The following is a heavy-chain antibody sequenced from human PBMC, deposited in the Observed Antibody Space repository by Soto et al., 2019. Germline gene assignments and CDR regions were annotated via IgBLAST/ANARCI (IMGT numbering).Heavy chain of an antibody. D-gene: IGHD1-1*01. CDR1: GFTFNTYG. CDR3: ARIQLDTIMALDY. CDR2: IWSDGNNK. Sequence: QVQLVESGGGVVQPGRSLRLSCAASGFTFNTYGFHWVRQAPGKGLGWVSVIWSDGNNKYYADSVKGRFTISRDSSKNTLYLQMNSLRVEDTAVYYCARIQLDTIMALDYWGQGTLVTVSS. J-gene: IGHJ4*02. V-gene: IGHV3-33*01.